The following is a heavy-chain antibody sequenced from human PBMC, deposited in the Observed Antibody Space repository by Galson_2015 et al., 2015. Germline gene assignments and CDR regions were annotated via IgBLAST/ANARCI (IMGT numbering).Heavy chain of an antibody. CDR2: IYSGGSR. V-gene: IGHV3-53*01. CDR3: ARGVRAEYFDL. Sequence: SLRLSCAASGFTVNSDYMSWVRQAPGKGLEWVSIIYSGGSRYHADSVKGRFTISRDNSKNTLYLQMNSLRAEDTAVYYCARGVRAEYFDLWGRGTLVTVSS. CDR1: GFTVNSDY. J-gene: IGHJ2*01.